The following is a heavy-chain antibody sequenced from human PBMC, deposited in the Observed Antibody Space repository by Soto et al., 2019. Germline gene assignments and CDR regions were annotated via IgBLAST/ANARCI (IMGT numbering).Heavy chain of an antibody. CDR1: GFTFSSYS. J-gene: IGHJ5*02. CDR2: ISSSSSYI. Sequence: PGGALRVSCAASGFTFSSYSMNWVRQAPGKGLEWVSSISSSSSYIYYADSVKGRFTISRDNAKNSLYLQMNSLRAEDTAVYYCARAAKGGYSDRHNWFDPWGQGTLVTVSS. V-gene: IGHV3-21*01. D-gene: IGHD5-18*01. CDR3: ARAAKGGYSDRHNWFDP.